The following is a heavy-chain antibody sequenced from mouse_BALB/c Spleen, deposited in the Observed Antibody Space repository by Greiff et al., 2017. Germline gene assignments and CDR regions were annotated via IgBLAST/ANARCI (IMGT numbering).Heavy chain of an antibody. CDR1: GYSITSGYY. V-gene: IGHV3-6*02. D-gene: IGHD4-1*01. CDR3: ASLGHAMDY. CDR2: ISYDGSN. Sequence: EVQLQESGPGLVKPSQSLSLTCSVTGYSITSGYYWNWIRQFPGNKLEWMGYISYDGSNNYNPSLKNRISITRDTSTNQFFLKLNSVTTEDTATYYCASLGHAMDYWGQGTSVTVSS. J-gene: IGHJ4*01.